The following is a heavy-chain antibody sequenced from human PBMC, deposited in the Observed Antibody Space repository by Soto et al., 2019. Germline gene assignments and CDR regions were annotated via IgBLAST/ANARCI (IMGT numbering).Heavy chain of an antibody. V-gene: IGHV4-4*07. CDR3: ARLSGSRSYYGMDV. CDR2: IYTSGST. D-gene: IGHD6-25*01. Sequence: SAPLSISCTVSGGSISSYYWSWIRQPAGKGLEWIGRIYTSGSTNYNPSLKSRVTMSVDTSKNQFYLQWSSLKASDTAMYYCARLSGSRSYYGMDVWGQGTTVTVSS. CDR1: GGSISSYY. J-gene: IGHJ6*02.